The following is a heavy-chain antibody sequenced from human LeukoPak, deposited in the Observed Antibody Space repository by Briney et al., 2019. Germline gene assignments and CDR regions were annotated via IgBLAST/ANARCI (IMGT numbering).Heavy chain of an antibody. CDR3: ARDRREITYYDFWSGYSNWFDP. CDR2: IWYDGSNK. D-gene: IGHD3-3*01. CDR1: GFTFSSYG. J-gene: IGHJ5*02. Sequence: AGGSLRLSCAASGFTFSSYGMHWVRQAPGKGLEWVAVIWYDGSNKYYADSVKGRFTISRDNSKNTLYLQMNSLRAEDTAVYYCARDRREITYYDFWSGYSNWFDPWGQGTLVTVSS. V-gene: IGHV3-33*01.